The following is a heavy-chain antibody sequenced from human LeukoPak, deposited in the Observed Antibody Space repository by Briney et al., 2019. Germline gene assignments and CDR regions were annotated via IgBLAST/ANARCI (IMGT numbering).Heavy chain of an antibody. D-gene: IGHD3-22*01. CDR2: INHSGST. V-gene: IGHV4-34*01. Sequence: SETLSLTCAVYGGSFSGYYWSWIRQPPGKGLEWIGEINHSGSTNYNPSLKSRVTISVDTSKNQFSLKLSSVTAADTAVYYCARLDSSGYYPRLYFDYWGQGTLVTVSS. CDR1: GGSFSGYY. J-gene: IGHJ4*02. CDR3: ARLDSSGYYPRLYFDY.